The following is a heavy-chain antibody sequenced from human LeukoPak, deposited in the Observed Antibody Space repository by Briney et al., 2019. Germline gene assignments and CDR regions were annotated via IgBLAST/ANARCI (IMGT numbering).Heavy chain of an antibody. CDR3: ARGGNCGGDCYAPDAFDI. D-gene: IGHD2-21*02. V-gene: IGHV4-59*08. CDR2: MYYSVST. J-gene: IGHJ3*02. Sequence: SETLSLTCTVSGGXISSYYWSWIRQPPGKGLEWIGYMYYSVSTNYNPSLQSRVTISVDTSKNQFSLKLSSVTAADTAVYYCARGGNCGGDCYAPDAFDIWGQGTRVTVSS. CDR1: GGXISSYY.